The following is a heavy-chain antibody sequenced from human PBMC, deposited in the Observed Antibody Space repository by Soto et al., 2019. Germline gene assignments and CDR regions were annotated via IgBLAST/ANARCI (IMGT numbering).Heavy chain of an antibody. J-gene: IGHJ6*03. V-gene: IGHV1-2*04. CDR3: ARESGGATATLYYYYFYMDV. CDR1: GDTFNDYY. Sequence: QVQLVQSGAEVKKPGASVTVSCRSSGDTFNDYYIHWVRQAPGQGLEWMGWINPNGGVTKYAQKFQGWVTMTRDTSIRTVDMQLSRLRSDDTAVYYCARESGGATATLYYYYFYMDVWGTGTTVTVSS. CDR2: INPNGGVT. D-gene: IGHD5-12*01.